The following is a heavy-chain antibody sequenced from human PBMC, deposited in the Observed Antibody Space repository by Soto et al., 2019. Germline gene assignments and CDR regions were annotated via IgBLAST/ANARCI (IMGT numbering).Heavy chain of an antibody. D-gene: IGHD2-15*01. CDR1: GFTFGDYA. CDR3: SVGCSGGSCYYYYYYMDV. V-gene: IGHV3-49*03. J-gene: IGHJ6*03. CDR2: IRSKAYGGTT. Sequence: GGSLRLSCTASGFTFGDYAMSWFRQAPGKGLEWVGFIRSKAYGGTTEYAASVKGRFTISRDDSKSIAYLQMNSLKTEDTAVYYCSVGCSGGSCYYYYYYMDVWGKGTTVTVSS.